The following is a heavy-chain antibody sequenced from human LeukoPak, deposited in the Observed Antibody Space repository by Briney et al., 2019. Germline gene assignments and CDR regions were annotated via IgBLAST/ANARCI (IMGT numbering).Heavy chain of an antibody. CDR2: IYYTGNT. V-gene: IGHV4-59*12. Sequence: SETLSLTCTVSGGSISSFYWSWIRQPPGKGLEWIGYIYYTGNTNYSPSLRSRVTISVDMSKNQFSLDLNSVTAADTAVYYCARAPDYGDYVGVWFDPWGQGTLVTVSS. D-gene: IGHD4-17*01. CDR1: GGSISSFY. CDR3: ARAPDYGDYVGVWFDP. J-gene: IGHJ5*02.